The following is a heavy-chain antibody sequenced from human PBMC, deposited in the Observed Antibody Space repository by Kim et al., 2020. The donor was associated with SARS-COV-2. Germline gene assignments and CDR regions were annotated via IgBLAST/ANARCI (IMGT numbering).Heavy chain of an antibody. Sequence: SETLSLTCTVSGGSISSGSYYWSWIRQPAGKGLEWIGRIYTSGSTNYNPSLKSRVTISVDTSKNQFSLKLSSVTAADTAVYYCARDGWAIFGVGAAFDPWGQGTLVTVSS. J-gene: IGHJ5*02. CDR1: GGSISSGSYY. V-gene: IGHV4-61*02. CDR2: IYTSGST. CDR3: ARDGWAIFGVGAAFDP. D-gene: IGHD3-3*01.